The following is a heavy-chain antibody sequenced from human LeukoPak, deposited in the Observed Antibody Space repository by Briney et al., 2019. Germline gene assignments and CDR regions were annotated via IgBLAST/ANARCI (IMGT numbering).Heavy chain of an antibody. CDR1: GFTFDDYA. J-gene: IGHJ3*02. D-gene: IGHD7-27*01. V-gene: IGHV3-9*01. CDR3: AKVALGIDGFDI. Sequence: GRSLKLSCAASGFTFDDYAMHWVRQAPGQGLEWVSGISWNGGSIGYADSVKGRFTISRDNAKNSLYLEMNSLRAEDTALYYCAKVALGIDGFDIWGQGKMVTVSS. CDR2: ISWNGGSI.